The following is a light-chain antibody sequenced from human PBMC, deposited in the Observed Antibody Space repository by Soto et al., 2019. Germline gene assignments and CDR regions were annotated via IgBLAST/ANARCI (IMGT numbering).Light chain of an antibody. CDR2: GAS. CDR3: QHYGTSPPFT. J-gene: IGKJ3*01. V-gene: IGKV3-20*01. CDR1: QSVSAGS. Sequence: EIVLTQSPGTLSLSPGERATLSCRASQSVSAGSLAWFQQRPGQAPRLLIYGASNRATGIPDRFSGSGSGTGFTLTISRLEPEGFAVYYCQHYGTSPPFTFGPGTKVDIK.